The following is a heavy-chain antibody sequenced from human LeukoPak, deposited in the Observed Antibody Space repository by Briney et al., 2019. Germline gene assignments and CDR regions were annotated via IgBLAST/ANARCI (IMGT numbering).Heavy chain of an antibody. Sequence: SETLSLTCTVSGGSISSYYWSWIRQPAGKGLEWIGRIYTSGSTNYNPSLKSRVTMSVDTSKNQFSLKLSSVTAADTAMYYCARDITNFDWLLSGFDYWGQGTLVTVSS. V-gene: IGHV4-4*07. D-gene: IGHD3-9*01. CDR3: ARDITNFDWLLSGFDY. CDR2: IYTSGST. J-gene: IGHJ4*02. CDR1: GGSISSYY.